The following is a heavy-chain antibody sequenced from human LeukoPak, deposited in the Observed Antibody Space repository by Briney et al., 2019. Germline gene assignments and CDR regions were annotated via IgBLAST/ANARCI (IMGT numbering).Heavy chain of an antibody. Sequence: GESLKISCEGSGYSFTSYWIGWVRQMPGKGLEGMGIIYPGDSDTRYSPSFQGQVTISADKSISTAYLQWSSLKASDTAMYYCARQDCSSTSCPFDYWGQGTLVTVSS. CDR3: ARQDCSSTSCPFDY. V-gene: IGHV5-51*01. J-gene: IGHJ4*02. CDR2: IYPGDSDT. CDR1: GYSFTSYW. D-gene: IGHD2-2*01.